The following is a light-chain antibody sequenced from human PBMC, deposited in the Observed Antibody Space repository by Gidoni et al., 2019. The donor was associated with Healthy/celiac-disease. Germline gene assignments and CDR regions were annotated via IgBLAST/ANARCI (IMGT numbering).Light chain of an antibody. CDR2: AAS. Sequence: IQLTQSPSSLSASVGDRVTITCRASQGISNSLAWYQQKPGKAPKLLLYAASRLESGVPSRFSGSGSGTDYTLTISSLQPEDFATYYCQQYYSTLMYTFXQXTKLEIK. V-gene: IGKV1-NL1*01. CDR1: QGISNS. J-gene: IGKJ2*01. CDR3: QQYYSTLMYT.